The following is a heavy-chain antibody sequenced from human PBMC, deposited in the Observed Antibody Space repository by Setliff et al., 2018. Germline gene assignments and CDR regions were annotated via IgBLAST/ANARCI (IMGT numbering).Heavy chain of an antibody. CDR2: IYYSGST. CDR1: GGSISSSSYY. Sequence: SETLSLTCTVSGGSISSSSYYWGWLRQPPGKGLEWIGSIYYSGSTYYNPSLKSRVTISVDTSKNQFSLKLSSVTAADTAVYYCARFSSSSGSYWYFDLWGRGTLVTVSS. J-gene: IGHJ2*01. D-gene: IGHD6-6*01. V-gene: IGHV4-39*01. CDR3: ARFSSSSGSYWYFDL.